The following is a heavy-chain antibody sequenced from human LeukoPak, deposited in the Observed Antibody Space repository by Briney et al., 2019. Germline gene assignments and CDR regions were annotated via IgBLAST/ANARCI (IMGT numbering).Heavy chain of an antibody. Sequence: SETLSLTCAVSGASISGSGYYWGWIRQPPGKGLEWIGNIYSSGSTYYNASLQSRVTISIDTSKNQFSLRLNSVTAADTAMYYCAKSGGYGLIDYWGQGTRVTVSS. J-gene: IGHJ4*02. D-gene: IGHD1-26*01. CDR3: AKSGGYGLIDY. CDR2: IYSSGST. CDR1: GASISGSGYY. V-gene: IGHV4-39*01.